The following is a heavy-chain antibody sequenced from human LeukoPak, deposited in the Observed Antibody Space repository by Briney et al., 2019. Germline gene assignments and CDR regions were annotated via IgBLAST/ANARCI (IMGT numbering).Heavy chain of an antibody. CDR2: INPNSGGT. CDR3: ARVIRPTVTRDAFDI. Sequence: GASVKVSCKASGYTFTGYYMHWVRQAPGQGLEWMGWINPNSGGTNYAQKFQGRVTMTRDTSISTAYMELSRLRSDDTAVYYCARVIRPTVTRDAFDIWGQGTMVTVSS. D-gene: IGHD4-17*01. J-gene: IGHJ3*02. V-gene: IGHV1-2*02. CDR1: GYTFTGYY.